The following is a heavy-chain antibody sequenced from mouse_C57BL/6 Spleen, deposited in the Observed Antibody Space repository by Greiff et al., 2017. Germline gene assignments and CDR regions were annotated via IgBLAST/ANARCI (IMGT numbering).Heavy chain of an antibody. Sequence: QVHVKQPGAELVKPGASVKLSCKASGYTFTSYWMHWVKQRPGRGLEWIGRIDPNSGGTKYNEKFKSKATLTVDKPSSTAYMQLSSLTSEDSAVYYCAREGDIRNYVGGYFDYWGQGTTLTVSS. CDR1: GYTFTSYW. CDR3: AREGDIRNYVGGYFDY. D-gene: IGHD1-1*01. V-gene: IGHV1-72*01. CDR2: IDPNSGGT. J-gene: IGHJ2*01.